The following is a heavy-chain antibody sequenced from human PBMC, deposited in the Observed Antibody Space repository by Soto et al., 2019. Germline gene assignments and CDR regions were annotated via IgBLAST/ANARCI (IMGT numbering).Heavy chain of an antibody. D-gene: IGHD3-3*01. CDR2: ISSSSSTI. CDR1: GFTFSSYS. J-gene: IGHJ4*02. V-gene: IGHV3-48*01. CDR3: ARELRFLEWLSRDFDY. Sequence: EVQLVESGGGLVQPGGSLRLSCAASGFTFSSYSMNWVRQAPGKGLEWVSYISSSSSTIYYADSVEGRFTISRDNAKNSLYLQMNSLRADDTAVYYCARELRFLEWLSRDFDYWGQGTLVTVSS.